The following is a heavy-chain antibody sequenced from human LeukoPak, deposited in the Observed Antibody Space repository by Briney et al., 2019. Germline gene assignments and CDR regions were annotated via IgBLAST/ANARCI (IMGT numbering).Heavy chain of an antibody. J-gene: IGHJ4*02. V-gene: IGHV1-2*02. CDR3: ARDRVQLWFLLSY. D-gene: IGHD5-18*01. Sequence: VASVKVSCKASGYTFTGYYMHWVRQAPGQGLEWMGWLNPNSGVTNYAQKFQGRVTMTRDTSISTAYMELSRPTSDDTAVYYCARDRVQLWFLLSYWGQGTLVTVSS. CDR2: LNPNSGVT. CDR1: GYTFTGYY.